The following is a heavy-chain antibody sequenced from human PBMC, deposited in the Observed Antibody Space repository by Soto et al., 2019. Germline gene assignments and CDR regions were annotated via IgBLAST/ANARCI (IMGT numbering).Heavy chain of an antibody. V-gene: IGHV4-34*01. D-gene: IGHD3-3*01. CDR3: ARRGLQYYDFWSGSSNWFDP. CDR1: GGSFSGYY. Sequence: SETLSLTCAVYGGSFSGYYWSWIRQPPGKGLEWIGEINHSGSTNYNPSLKSRVTISVDTSKNQFSLKLSSVTAADTAVYYCARRGLQYYDFWSGSSNWFDPWGQGTLGTV. J-gene: IGHJ5*02. CDR2: INHSGST.